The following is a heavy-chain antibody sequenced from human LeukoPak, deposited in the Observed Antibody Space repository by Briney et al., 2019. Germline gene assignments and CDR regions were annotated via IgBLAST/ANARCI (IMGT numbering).Heavy chain of an antibody. CDR1: GDSISSYY. D-gene: IGHD4-17*01. Sequence: SETLSLTCTVSGDSISSYYWSWIRQSPGKGLEWIGYIYYSGSTNYNPSLKSRVTISVDTSKSQFSLNLSSVTAADTAVYYCARDVNGDYFDYWGQGTLVTVSS. CDR2: IYYSGST. V-gene: IGHV4-59*08. J-gene: IGHJ4*02. CDR3: ARDVNGDYFDY.